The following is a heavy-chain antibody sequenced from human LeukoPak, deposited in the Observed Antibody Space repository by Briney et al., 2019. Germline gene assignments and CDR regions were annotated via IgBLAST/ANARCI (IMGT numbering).Heavy chain of an antibody. V-gene: IGHV3-23*01. J-gene: IGHJ4*02. CDR1: GFTFSTYA. CDR2: VRGSGTDT. CDR3: ARALGSSSDY. D-gene: IGHD1-26*01. Sequence: PGGSLRLSCAASGFTFSTYAMSWVRQAPGRGLEWVSAVRGSGTDTYYADSVKGRFTISRDNAKNTLYLQMNSLRAEDTAVYYCARALGSSSDYWGQGTLVTVSS.